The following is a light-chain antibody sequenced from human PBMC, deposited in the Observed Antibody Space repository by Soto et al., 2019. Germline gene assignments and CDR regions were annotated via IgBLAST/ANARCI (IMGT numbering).Light chain of an antibody. Sequence: QSALTQPPSASGSPGQSVTISCTGTSSDVGGYNYVSWYQQHPGKAPKLMIYEVSKRPSGVPDRFSGSKSGNTASLTVSGLQAEDEADYYCCSYAGSNNFVFGGGTKPTVL. V-gene: IGLV2-8*01. CDR3: CSYAGSNNFV. CDR1: SSDVGGYNY. J-gene: IGLJ2*01. CDR2: EVS.